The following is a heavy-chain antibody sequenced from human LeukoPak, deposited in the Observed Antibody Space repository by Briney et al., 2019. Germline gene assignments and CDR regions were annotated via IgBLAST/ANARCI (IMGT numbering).Heavy chain of an antibody. Sequence: SVKVSCKASGGTFSSYAISWVRQAPGQGLEWMGGIIPIFGTANYAQKFQGRVTITADESTSTAYMELSSLRSEDTAVYYCAREAPGYESGGYNLPLGYWGQGTLVTVSS. CDR3: AREAPGYESGGYNLPLGY. D-gene: IGHD1-14*01. CDR2: IIPIFGTA. J-gene: IGHJ4*02. V-gene: IGHV1-69*13. CDR1: GGTFSSYA.